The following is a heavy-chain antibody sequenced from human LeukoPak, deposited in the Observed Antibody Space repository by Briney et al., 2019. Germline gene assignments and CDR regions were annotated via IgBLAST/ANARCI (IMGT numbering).Heavy chain of an antibody. D-gene: IGHD6-13*01. V-gene: IGHV3-30*04. Sequence: GGSLRLSCAASGFTFSSYAMHWVRQAPGKGLEWVAVISYDGSNKYYADSVKGRFTISRDNSKNTLYLQMNSLRAEDTAVYYCAREGGIAVAAAGYNDYWGQGTLVTVSS. CDR1: GFTFSSYA. J-gene: IGHJ4*02. CDR3: AREGGIAVAAAGYNDY. CDR2: ISYDGSNK.